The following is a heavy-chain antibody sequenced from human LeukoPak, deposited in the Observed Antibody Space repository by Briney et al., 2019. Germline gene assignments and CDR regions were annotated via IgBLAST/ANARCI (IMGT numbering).Heavy chain of an antibody. CDR1: GGSISSSSYY. J-gene: IGHJ3*02. CDR2: IYYSGST. Sequence: SETLSLTCTVSGGSISSSSYYWGWIRQPPGKGLEWIGSIYYSGSTYYNPSLKRRVTISVDTSKNQFSLKLSSVTAADTAVYYCAGRPYYDILTGPDGAFDIWGQGTMVTVSS. D-gene: IGHD3-9*01. V-gene: IGHV4-39*01. CDR3: AGRPYYDILTGPDGAFDI.